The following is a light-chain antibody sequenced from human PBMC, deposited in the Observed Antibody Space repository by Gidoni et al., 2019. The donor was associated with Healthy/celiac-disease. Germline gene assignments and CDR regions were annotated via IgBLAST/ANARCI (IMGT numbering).Light chain of an antibody. Sequence: QSALTQPASVSGSPGQSITISCTGTSSYVGGYNYVSWYQQHAGKAPKLMLYDVSNRPSGVSNLFSGSKAGNTASLTISGLQAEDEADYYCRSYTSSSSYVFGTGTKVTVL. CDR2: DVS. J-gene: IGLJ1*01. CDR3: RSYTSSSSYV. V-gene: IGLV2-14*03. CDR1: SSYVGGYNY.